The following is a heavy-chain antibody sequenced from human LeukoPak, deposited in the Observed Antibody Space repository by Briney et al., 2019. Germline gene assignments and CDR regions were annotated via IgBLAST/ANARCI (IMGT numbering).Heavy chain of an antibody. CDR1: GGSISSSSYY. CDR3: ARVGMVRGRARYYYYGMDV. D-gene: IGHD3-10*01. CDR2: IYYSGST. Sequence: RSSETLSLTCTVSGGSISSSSYYWGWIRQPPGKGLEWIGSIYYSGSTYYNPSLKSRVTISVDTSKNQFSLKLSSVTAADTAVYYCARVGMVRGRARYYYYGMDVWGQGTTVTVSS. J-gene: IGHJ6*02. V-gene: IGHV4-39*07.